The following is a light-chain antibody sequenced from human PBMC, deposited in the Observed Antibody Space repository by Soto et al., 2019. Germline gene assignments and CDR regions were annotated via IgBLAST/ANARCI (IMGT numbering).Light chain of an antibody. V-gene: IGLV2-14*02. Sequence: QSALTQPASVSGSPGQSITISCTGSSSDVGSYDLVSWYQQHPGKAPKLIIYEVNNRPSGVSHRFSGSKSGNTASLTISGLQAEDEADYYCSSFASTHTYVFGTGTKVTVL. CDR2: EVN. CDR3: SSFASTHTYV. CDR1: SSDVGSYDL. J-gene: IGLJ1*01.